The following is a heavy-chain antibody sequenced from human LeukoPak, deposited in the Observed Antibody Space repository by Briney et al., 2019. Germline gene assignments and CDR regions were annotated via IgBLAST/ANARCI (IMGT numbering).Heavy chain of an antibody. V-gene: IGHV1-2*02. Sequence: ASVKVSCKASAYTFTGYYMHWVRQAPAQVLEWMGWINPNSGGTNYAQKFQGRVTMTRDTSISTAYMELSRLRSDDTAVYYCARVRDCSGGSCYHYFDYWGQGTLVTVSS. CDR1: AYTFTGYY. J-gene: IGHJ4*02. CDR2: INPNSGGT. CDR3: ARVRDCSGGSCYHYFDY. D-gene: IGHD2-15*01.